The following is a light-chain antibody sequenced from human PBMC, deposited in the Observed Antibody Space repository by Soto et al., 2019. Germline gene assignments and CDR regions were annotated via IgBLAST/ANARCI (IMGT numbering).Light chain of an antibody. J-gene: IGKJ1*01. CDR2: GAS. CDR3: QQYGSSRKT. CDR1: QSVSSNQ. V-gene: IGKV3-20*01. Sequence: EIVLTQSPGTLSLPPGERATLSCRASQSVSSNQLAWYQQKPGQAPRLLIYGASRRATGIPDRFSGSGSGTDFTLTISRLEPEDFAVYYCQQYGSSRKTFGQGTKVDIK.